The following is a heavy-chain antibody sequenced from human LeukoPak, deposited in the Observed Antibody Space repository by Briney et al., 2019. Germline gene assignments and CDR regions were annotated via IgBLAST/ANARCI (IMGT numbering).Heavy chain of an antibody. D-gene: IGHD5-18*01. Sequence: PGGSLRLSCAASGFTFGGYAMHWVRQAPGKGLEWVSLISGDGGSTIYADSVKGRFTISRDNSKNSLYLRMNSLRTEDTALYYCAKVPLKGYNYGYYYDYWGQGTLVTVSS. J-gene: IGHJ4*02. V-gene: IGHV3-43*02. CDR2: ISGDGGST. CDR1: GFTFGGYA. CDR3: AKVPLKGYNYGYYYDY.